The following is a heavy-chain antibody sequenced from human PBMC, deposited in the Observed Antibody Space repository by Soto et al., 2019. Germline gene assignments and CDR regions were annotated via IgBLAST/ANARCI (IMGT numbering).Heavy chain of an antibody. CDR2: SSPYSGNT. CDR3: AMVDNYVTPTPQDV. CDR1: GYIFVNYG. D-gene: IGHD3-16*01. V-gene: IGHV1-18*01. Sequence: QVQLVQSGDEVRKPGSSVKVSCKASGYIFVNYGIAWVRQAPGQGLEWMGWSSPYSGNTHYASKVQGRLTMTTDTSTSTADMDLGSLTSGDTAVYYCAMVDNYVTPTPQDVWGQGTTLTVSS. J-gene: IGHJ6*02.